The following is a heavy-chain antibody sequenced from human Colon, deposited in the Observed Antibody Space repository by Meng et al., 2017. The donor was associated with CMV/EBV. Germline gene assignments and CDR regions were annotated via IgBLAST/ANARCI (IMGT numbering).Heavy chain of an antibody. J-gene: IGHJ4*02. CDR2: LSAYNGNT. V-gene: IGHV1-18*01. D-gene: IGHD5-12*01. CDR1: GYTFTNNG. Sequence: QVAWVDDGEEGKDPGASGSVSCKPSGYTFTNNGISWVRQAPGQGPGWMGWLSAYNGNTNYAQNLQGRVTMTTDTSTDTAYMELRSLRSDDTAVYYCVRDSPLVGSIYYLDNWGQGTLVTVSS. CDR3: VRDSPLVGSIYYLDN.